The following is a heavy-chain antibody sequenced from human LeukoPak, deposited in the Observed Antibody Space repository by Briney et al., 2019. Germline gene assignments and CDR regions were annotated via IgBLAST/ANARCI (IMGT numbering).Heavy chain of an antibody. CDR3: ARDAGYDYVWGSHAL. V-gene: IGHV1-18*01. J-gene: IGHJ4*02. Sequence: GASVKVSCKASGYTFTSYGISWVRQAPGQGLEWMGWISAYNGNTNYAQKLQGRVTMTTDTSTSTAYLELRSLRADDTAVYYCARDAGYDYVWGSHALWGQGTLVTVSS. D-gene: IGHD3-16*01. CDR2: ISAYNGNT. CDR1: GYTFTSYG.